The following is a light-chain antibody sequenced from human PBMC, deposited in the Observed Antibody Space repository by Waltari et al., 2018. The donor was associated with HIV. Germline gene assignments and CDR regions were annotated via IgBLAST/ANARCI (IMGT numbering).Light chain of an antibody. V-gene: IGLV6-57*03. CDR3: QAYDSSNVV. CDR2: ADN. CDR1: SGLIATNY. J-gene: IGLJ2*01. Sequence: NFMLTQPHSVSESPGTTVTISCTRISGLIATNYVQWYQQRPGGAPTTVNSADNQRPSWVPDRFSCSNDTSSSSASLSISGLKTEDEADYYCQAYDSSNVVFGGGTKLTVL.